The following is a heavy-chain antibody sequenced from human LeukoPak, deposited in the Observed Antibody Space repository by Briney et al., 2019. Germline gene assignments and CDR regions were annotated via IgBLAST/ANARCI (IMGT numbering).Heavy chain of an antibody. CDR3: ARDHPYDILTGYDYYYYYGMDV. CDR1: GGSTSSYY. Sequence: PSETLSLTCTVSGGSTSSYYWSWIRQPAGKGLEWIGRIYTSGSTNYNPSLKSRVTMSVDTSKNQFSLKLSSETAADTAVYYCARDHPYDILTGYDYYYYYGMDVWGQGTTVTVSS. CDR2: IYTSGST. J-gene: IGHJ6*02. D-gene: IGHD3-9*01. V-gene: IGHV4-4*07.